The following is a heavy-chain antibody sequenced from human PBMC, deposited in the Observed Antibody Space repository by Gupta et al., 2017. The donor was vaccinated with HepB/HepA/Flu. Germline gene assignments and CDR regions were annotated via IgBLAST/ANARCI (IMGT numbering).Heavy chain of an antibody. J-gene: IGHJ4*02. V-gene: IGHV4-39*01. Sequence: QLQLQESGPGLVKPSETLSLTCTVSGGSISSSSYYWGWIRQPPGKGLEWIGSIYYSGSTYYNPSLKSRVTISVDTSKNQFSLKLSSVTDADTAVYYCARQFGYIVVVPAAIDYWGQGTLVTGSS. D-gene: IGHD2-2*01. CDR2: IYYSGST. CDR1: GGSISSSSYY. CDR3: ARQFGYIVVVPAAIDY.